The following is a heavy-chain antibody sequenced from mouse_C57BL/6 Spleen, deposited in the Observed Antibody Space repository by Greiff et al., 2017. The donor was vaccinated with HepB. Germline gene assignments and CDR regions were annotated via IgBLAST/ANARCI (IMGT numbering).Heavy chain of an antibody. V-gene: IGHV2-2*02. Sequence: QVQLQQSGPGLVQPSPCLSISCTVSGFSLTSYGVHWVRQSPGKGLEWLGVIWSGGSTDYNAAFISRLSISKDNSKSQVFFKMNSLQANDTAIYYCARNAYYSNPHYAMDYWGQGTSVTVSS. J-gene: IGHJ4*01. CDR3: ARNAYYSNPHYAMDY. D-gene: IGHD2-5*01. CDR2: IWSGGST. CDR1: GFSLTSYG.